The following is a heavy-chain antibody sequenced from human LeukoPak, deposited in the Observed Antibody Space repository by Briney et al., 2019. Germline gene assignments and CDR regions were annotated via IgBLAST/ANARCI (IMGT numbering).Heavy chain of an antibody. V-gene: IGHV3-23*01. CDR2: TRGSGGST. CDR3: AKTLDYGGNEGFDY. Sequence: GGSLRLSCVASGFTFSSYAMSWVRQAPGKGLEWVSGTRGSGGSTYYADSVKGRFTISKDNSKNTLYLQMNSLRAEHTAVYYCAKTLDYGGNEGFDYWGQGTLVTVSS. D-gene: IGHD4-23*01. CDR1: GFTFSSYA. J-gene: IGHJ4*02.